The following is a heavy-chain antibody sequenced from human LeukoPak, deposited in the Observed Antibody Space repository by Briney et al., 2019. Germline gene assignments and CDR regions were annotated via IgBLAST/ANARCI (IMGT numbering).Heavy chain of an antibody. J-gene: IGHJ5*02. CDR1: GFTFSSYG. CDR2: IWYDGSNK. Sequence: GGSLRLSCAASGFTFSSYGMHGVRQAPAQGLDWGAVIWYDGSNKYYANSVTGRFTISRDNSKHTLYLQMNSLRAEDTAVYYCARDSQYSSSWYNWFEPWGQGTLVPVSS. CDR3: ARDSQYSSSWYNWFEP. V-gene: IGHV3-33*01. D-gene: IGHD6-13*01.